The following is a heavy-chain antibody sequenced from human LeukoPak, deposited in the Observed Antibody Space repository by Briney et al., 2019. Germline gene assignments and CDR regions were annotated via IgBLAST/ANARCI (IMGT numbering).Heavy chain of an antibody. Sequence: GWSLRLSRGASGLTVSSYGMSWVRQAPGKGLAWVSTIFGSAVNTYYADSVKGRFTISRDDSKNTVYLQMNSLRAEDTAVYSCAKYTSGTSYRGLDQWGQGTLVTVSS. CDR2: IFGSAVNT. J-gene: IGHJ4*02. CDR3: AKYTSGTSYRGLDQ. CDR1: GLTVSSYG. D-gene: IGHD3-10*01. V-gene: IGHV3-23*01.